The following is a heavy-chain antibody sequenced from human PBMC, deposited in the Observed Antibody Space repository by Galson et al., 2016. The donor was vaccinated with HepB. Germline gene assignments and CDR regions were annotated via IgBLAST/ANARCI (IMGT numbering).Heavy chain of an antibody. CDR3: AKGRYCGGDCYSSDY. J-gene: IGHJ4*02. D-gene: IGHD2-21*02. V-gene: IGHV3-23*01. CDR1: GFTFSSYS. CDR2: LSASGGAT. Sequence: SLRLSCAASGFTFSSYSMAWVRQAPGKGLEWVSTLSASGGATYYSDSVKGRFTISRDNSKNTLYLQMNSLRAEDTAVYYCAKGRYCGGDCYSSDYWGQGTLVTVSS.